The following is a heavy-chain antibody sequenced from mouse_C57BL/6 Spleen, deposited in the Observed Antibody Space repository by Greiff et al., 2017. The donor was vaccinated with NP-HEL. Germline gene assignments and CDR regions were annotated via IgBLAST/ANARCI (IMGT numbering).Heavy chain of an antibody. D-gene: IGHD1-1*01. V-gene: IGHV5-6*02. CDR1: GFTFSSYG. CDR3: ARQVLTTVAYFDY. J-gene: IGHJ2*01. Sequence: DVKLVESGGDLVKPGGSLKLSCAASGFTFSSYGMSWVRQTPDKRLEWVATISSGGSYTYYPDSVKGRFTISRDNAKNTLYLQMSSLKSEDTAMYYCARQVLTTVAYFDYWGQGTTLTVSS. CDR2: ISSGGSYT.